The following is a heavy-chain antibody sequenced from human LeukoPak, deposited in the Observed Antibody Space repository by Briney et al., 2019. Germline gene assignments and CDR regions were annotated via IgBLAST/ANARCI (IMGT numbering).Heavy chain of an antibody. CDR1: GYTFTGYY. CDR2: IIPNFGTP. J-gene: IGHJ3*02. CDR3: ARTPNSYEAFDI. V-gene: IGHV1-69*06. Sequence: SVKVSCKASGYTFTGYYMHWVRQAPGQGLEWMGGIIPNFGTPNYAQKFQGRVTITADKSTSTAYMELSSLRSEDTAVYYCARTPNSYEAFDIWGQGTMVTVSS. D-gene: IGHD5-18*01.